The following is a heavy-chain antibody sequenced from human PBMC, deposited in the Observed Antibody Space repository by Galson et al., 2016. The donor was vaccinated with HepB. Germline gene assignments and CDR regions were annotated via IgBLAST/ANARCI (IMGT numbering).Heavy chain of an antibody. J-gene: IGHJ4*02. CDR2: ISGSGGQT. CDR3: AKLNTPGIYVFDY. Sequence: SLRLSCAVSVFTFSSYPMSWVRQAPGKGLEWVSAISGSGGQTYYADSVKGRFTISRDNSKNTLSLQMNSLRADDTATYYCAKLNTPGIYVFDYWDQGTLVTVSS. D-gene: IGHD3-16*01. V-gene: IGHV3-23*01. CDR1: VFTFSSYP.